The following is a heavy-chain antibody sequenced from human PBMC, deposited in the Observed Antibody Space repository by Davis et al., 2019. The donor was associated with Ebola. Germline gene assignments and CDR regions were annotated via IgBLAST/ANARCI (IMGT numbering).Heavy chain of an antibody. J-gene: IGHJ6*03. Sequence: GESLKISCAASGFTFSSYGMHWVRQAPGKGLEWVSSIRSSSSYIYYADSVKGRLTISRDNAKNSLYLQMNSLRAEDTAVYYCAREDSSYNWNDALWRSGHYYMDVWGKGTTVTVSS. V-gene: IGHV3-21*01. CDR2: IRSSSSYI. D-gene: IGHD1-20*01. CDR3: AREDSSYNWNDALWRSGHYYMDV. CDR1: GFTFSSYG.